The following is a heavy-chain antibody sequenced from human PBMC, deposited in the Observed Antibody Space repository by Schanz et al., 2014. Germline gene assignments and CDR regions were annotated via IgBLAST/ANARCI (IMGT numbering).Heavy chain of an antibody. J-gene: IGHJ6*02. Sequence: QLVQSGAEVKKPGSSVKVSCKASGGTFSSYAFSWVRQAPGQGLEWMGRIIPILGIANYAQKFQGRVTITADKSTSTVYMELSTLTSDDTAVYYCARDGHSSNWRSYFFYGLDVWGQGTTVTVSS. V-gene: IGHV1-69*09. CDR3: ARDGHSSNWRSYFFYGLDV. CDR2: IIPILGIA. D-gene: IGHD6-13*01. CDR1: GGTFSSYA.